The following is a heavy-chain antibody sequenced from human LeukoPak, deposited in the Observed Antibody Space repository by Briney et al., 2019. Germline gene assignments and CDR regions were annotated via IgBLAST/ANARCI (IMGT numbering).Heavy chain of an antibody. V-gene: IGHV3-21*01. J-gene: IGHJ6*03. D-gene: IGHD1-26*01. CDR1: GFTFSSYN. CDR2: ITSSSSYI. Sequence: GGSLRLSCAASGFTFSSYNMNWVRQAPGKWLEWVSSITSSSSYIYYADSVKGRFTISRDNAKNSLFLQMNSLTAEDTAVYYCARDPYSGGYWNYYYYYMDVWGKGTTVTISS. CDR3: ARDPYSGGYWNYYYYYMDV.